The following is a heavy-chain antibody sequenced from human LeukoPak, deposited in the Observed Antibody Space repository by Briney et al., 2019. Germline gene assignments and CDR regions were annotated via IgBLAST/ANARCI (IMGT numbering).Heavy chain of an antibody. V-gene: IGHV3-7*01. D-gene: IGHD1-1*01. CDR1: GFTLSSYW. Sequence: PGGSLRLSCAASGFTLSSYWMSWVRQAPGEGLEWMANIKQDGSEKYYVDSVKGRFTISRDNAKNSLYLQMNSLRAEDTAVYYCARADLTSGYDDYWGQGTLVTVSS. CDR2: IKQDGSEK. J-gene: IGHJ4*02. CDR3: ARADLTSGYDDY.